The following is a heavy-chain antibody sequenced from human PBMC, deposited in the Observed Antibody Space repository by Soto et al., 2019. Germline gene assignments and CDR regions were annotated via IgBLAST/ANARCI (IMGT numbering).Heavy chain of an antibody. Sequence: GGSLRLSCAASGFTFSEYWMHWGRQAPGKGLVWVSRIKSDGSSTTYADSVKGRFTISRDNAKNTLFLQMNNLRAEDTAVYYCTRGRVGYSGYHDYWGQGTLVTVSS. CDR1: GFTFSEYW. V-gene: IGHV3-74*01. D-gene: IGHD5-12*01. CDR3: TRGRVGYSGYHDY. CDR2: IKSDGSST. J-gene: IGHJ4*02.